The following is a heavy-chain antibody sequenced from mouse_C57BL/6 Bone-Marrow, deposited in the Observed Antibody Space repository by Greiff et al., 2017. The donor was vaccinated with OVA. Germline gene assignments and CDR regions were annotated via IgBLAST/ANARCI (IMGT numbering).Heavy chain of an antibody. CDR1: GFNINDYY. V-gene: IGHV14-2*01. CDR2: IDPEDGDT. CDR3: ASRYDGASWFDY. Sequence: EVKLMESGAELVKPGASVKLSCTASGFNINDYYMHWVQQRPEQGLEWIGRIDPEDGDTKYAPKFQGKATITADTSSNTAYLQLSSLTSEDTAVDYCASRYDGASWFDYWGQGTLVTVSA. J-gene: IGHJ3*01. D-gene: IGHD2-3*01.